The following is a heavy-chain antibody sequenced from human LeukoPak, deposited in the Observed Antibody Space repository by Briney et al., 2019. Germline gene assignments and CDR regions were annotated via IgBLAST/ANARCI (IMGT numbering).Heavy chain of an antibody. CDR1: GFPFSSYA. J-gene: IGHJ4*02. Sequence: PGGSLRLSCVVSGFPFSSYAMSWVRQAPGKGLEWVSGISGSGDDTYYAASVKGRFIVSRDTSKNTLYLQMNSLRAEDTAVYYCAKDPLNTLMVSPTFVYWGQGTLVTVSS. CDR2: ISGSGDDT. V-gene: IGHV3-23*01. CDR3: AKDPLNTLMVSPTFVY. D-gene: IGHD5-18*01.